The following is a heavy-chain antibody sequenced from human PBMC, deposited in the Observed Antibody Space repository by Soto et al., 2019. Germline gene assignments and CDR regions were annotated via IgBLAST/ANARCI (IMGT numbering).Heavy chain of an antibody. J-gene: IGHJ3*02. Sequence: EVQLVESGGGLVQPGRSLRLSCAASGFTFDDYAMHWVRQAPGKGLEWVSGISWNSGSIGYADSVKGRFTISRDNAKNSLYLQMISLRAEDTALYYCAKDIEQGLVQGLDAFDIWGQGTMVTVSS. CDR1: GFTFDDYA. CDR3: AKDIEQGLVQGLDAFDI. CDR2: ISWNSGSI. V-gene: IGHV3-9*01. D-gene: IGHD6-19*01.